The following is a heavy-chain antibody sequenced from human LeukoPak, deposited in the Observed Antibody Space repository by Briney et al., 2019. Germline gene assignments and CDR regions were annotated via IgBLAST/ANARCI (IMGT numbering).Heavy chain of an antibody. D-gene: IGHD3-22*01. Sequence: SETLSLTCTVSGGSISSYYWSWIRQPPGKGLEWIGYIYYSGSTNYNPSLKSRVTISVDTSKNQFSLKLSSVTAADTAVYYCARDFYYDSSGTGAFDIWGQGTMVTVSS. J-gene: IGHJ3*02. CDR3: ARDFYYDSSGTGAFDI. V-gene: IGHV4-59*12. CDR2: IYYSGST. CDR1: GGSISSYY.